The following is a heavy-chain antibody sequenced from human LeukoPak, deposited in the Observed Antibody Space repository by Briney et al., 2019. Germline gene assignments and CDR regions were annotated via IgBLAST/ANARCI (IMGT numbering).Heavy chain of an antibody. V-gene: IGHV1-46*01. CDR1: GYTLTDYY. CDR3: ARLGYCSGSSCPTSYYNWFDP. J-gene: IGHJ5*02. CDR2: INPSGSST. D-gene: IGHD2-15*01. Sequence: ASVKVCCKASGYTLTDYYIHWVRQAPGQGLEWMGIINPSGSSTSYAQKLQGRVTMTTDTSTSTAYMELRSLRSDDTAVYYCARLGYCSGSSCPTSYYNWFDPWGQGTLVTVSS.